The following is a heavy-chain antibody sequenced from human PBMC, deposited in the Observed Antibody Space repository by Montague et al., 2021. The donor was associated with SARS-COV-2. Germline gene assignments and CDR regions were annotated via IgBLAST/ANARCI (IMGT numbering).Heavy chain of an antibody. V-gene: IGHV4-39*01. J-gene: IGHJ4*02. CDR3: ARREYSYGWGD. CDR2: VYYSGNT. D-gene: IGHD5-18*01. Sequence: SETLSLTCTVTGGPISGSSDYWGWIRQSPGKGLEWIASVYYSGNTYYXPSLKSRLTMSVDTSKNQFSLKLNSVTAADTALYYCARREYSYGWGDWGQGTLVTVSS. CDR1: GGPISGSSDY.